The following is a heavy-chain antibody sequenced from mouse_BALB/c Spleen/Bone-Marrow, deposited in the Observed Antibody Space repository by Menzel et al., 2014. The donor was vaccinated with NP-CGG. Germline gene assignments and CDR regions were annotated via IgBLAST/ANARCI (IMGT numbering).Heavy chain of an antibody. CDR3: ARWEYYAMDY. Sequence: EVQLQQSGAELVKPGASVKLSCTASGFNIKDTYMHWVKQRPEQGLEWIGRIDPANGNTKYDPKFQGKTTITADTSSNTAYLQLSSLTSEDTAVYYCARWEYYAMDYWGQGTSVTVSS. D-gene: IGHD4-1*01. J-gene: IGHJ4*01. CDR1: GFNIKDTY. V-gene: IGHV14-3*02. CDR2: IDPANGNT.